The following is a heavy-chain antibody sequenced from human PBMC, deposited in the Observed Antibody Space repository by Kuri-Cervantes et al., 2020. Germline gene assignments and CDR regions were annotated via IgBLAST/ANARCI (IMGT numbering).Heavy chain of an antibody. D-gene: IGHD6-13*01. CDR3: AKDRIAAAGTPGYYYGMDV. CDR1: GFTFSNYW. Sequence: GGSLRLSCAASGFTFSNYWMSWVRQAPGKGLEWVANINQDGSEKYYVDSVKGRFTISRDNSKNSLYLQMNSLRTEDTALYYCAKDRIAAAGTPGYYYGMDVWGQGTTVTVSS. CDR2: INQDGSEK. J-gene: IGHJ6*02. V-gene: IGHV3-7*03.